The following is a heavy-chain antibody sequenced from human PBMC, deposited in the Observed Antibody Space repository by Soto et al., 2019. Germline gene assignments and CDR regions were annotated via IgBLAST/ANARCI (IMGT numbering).Heavy chain of an antibody. Sequence: SETLSLTCAVYGGSFSGYYWSWIRQPPGKGLEWIGETNHSGSTNYNPSLKSRVTISVDTSKNQFSLKLSSVTAADTAVYYCASAGDGVAHYYYYYGMDVWGQGTTVTVS. CDR3: ASAGDGVAHYYYYYGMDV. V-gene: IGHV4-34*01. CDR2: TNHSGST. J-gene: IGHJ6*02. CDR1: GGSFSGYY. D-gene: IGHD2-8*01.